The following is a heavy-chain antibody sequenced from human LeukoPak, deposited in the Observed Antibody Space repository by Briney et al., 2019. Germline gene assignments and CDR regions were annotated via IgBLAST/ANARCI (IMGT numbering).Heavy chain of an antibody. CDR2: IYPGDSDT. Sequence: GESLKISCKGSGYSFTSYWIGWVRQMPGKGLEWMGIIYPGDSDTRYSLSFQGQVTISADKSISTAYLQWSSLKASDTAMYYCPRMGGGKRWLSPFDYWGQGTLVTVSS. CDR3: PRMGGGKRWLSPFDY. CDR1: GYSFTSYW. D-gene: IGHD5-24*01. V-gene: IGHV5-51*01. J-gene: IGHJ4*02.